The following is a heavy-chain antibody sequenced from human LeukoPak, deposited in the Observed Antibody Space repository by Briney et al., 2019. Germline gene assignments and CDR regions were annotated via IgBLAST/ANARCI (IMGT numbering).Heavy chain of an antibody. J-gene: IGHJ3*02. CDR2: IWYDGSNK. D-gene: IGHD3-22*01. Sequence: PGGSLRLSCAASGFTFSSYGMQWVRQAPGKGLEWVAAIWYDGSNKYYADSVKGRFTISRDNSKNTLYLQMNSLRAEDAAVYYCARDLEPYYYDSSGYPGAFDIWGQGTMVTVSS. CDR1: GFTFSSYG. V-gene: IGHV3-33*01. CDR3: ARDLEPYYYDSSGYPGAFDI.